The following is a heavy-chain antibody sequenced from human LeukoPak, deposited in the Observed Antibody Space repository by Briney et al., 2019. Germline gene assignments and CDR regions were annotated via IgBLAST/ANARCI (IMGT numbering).Heavy chain of an antibody. CDR3: AKDREYYGSGSDFDY. CDR1: GFTFSSYA. D-gene: IGHD3-10*01. J-gene: IGHJ4*02. CDR2: ISGSGGST. V-gene: IGHV3-23*01. Sequence: GGSLRLSCAASGFTFSSYAMSWVRQAPGKGLEWVSAISGSGGSTYYADSVKGRFTISRDNSKNTLYLQMNSLRAEDTAVYYCAKDREYYGSGSDFDYWGQGTLVTVSS.